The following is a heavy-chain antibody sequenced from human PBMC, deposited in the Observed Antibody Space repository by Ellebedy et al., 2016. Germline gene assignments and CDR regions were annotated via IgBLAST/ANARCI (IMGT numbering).Heavy chain of an antibody. CDR3: ARASTSGPYYYYGMDV. V-gene: IGHV4-59*08. J-gene: IGHJ6*02. CDR1: GGSISGYY. D-gene: IGHD7-27*01. Sequence: SETLSLXCTVSGGSISGYYWSWIRQSPGKRLEWIGYIYYSGSTNYNPSLKSRVTIAVDTSKNRFSLKLSSVTAADTAVYYCARASTSGPYYYYGMDVWGQGTTVTVSS. CDR2: IYYSGST.